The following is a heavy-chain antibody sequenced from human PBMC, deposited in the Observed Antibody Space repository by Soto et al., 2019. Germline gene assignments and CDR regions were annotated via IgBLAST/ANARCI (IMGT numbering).Heavy chain of an antibody. J-gene: IGHJ6*02. CDR1: GFSLSNARMG. D-gene: IGHD6-19*01. CDR3: ARIQREWLPPYYYYYGMDV. V-gene: IGHV2-26*01. CDR2: IFSNDEK. Sequence: SGPTLVNPTETLTLTCTVSGFSLSNARMGVSWIRQPPGKALEWLAHIFSNDEKSYSTSLKSRLTISKDTSKSQVVLTMTNMDPVDTATYYCARIQREWLPPYYYYYGMDVWGQGTTVTVSS.